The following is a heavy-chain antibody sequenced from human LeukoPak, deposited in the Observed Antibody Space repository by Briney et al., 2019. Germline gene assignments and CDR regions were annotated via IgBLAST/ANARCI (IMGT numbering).Heavy chain of an antibody. V-gene: IGHV4-39*07. D-gene: IGHD3-10*01. CDR3: ARGYEVVRGVIANYYYYYMDV. CDR1: GGSISSSSYY. Sequence: PSETLSLTCTVSGGSISSSSYYWGWIRQPPGRGLEWIGSIYYSGSTYYNPSLKSRVTISVDTSKNQFSLKLSSVTAADTAVYYCARGYEVVRGVIANYYYYYMDVWGKGTTVTVSS. CDR2: IYYSGST. J-gene: IGHJ6*03.